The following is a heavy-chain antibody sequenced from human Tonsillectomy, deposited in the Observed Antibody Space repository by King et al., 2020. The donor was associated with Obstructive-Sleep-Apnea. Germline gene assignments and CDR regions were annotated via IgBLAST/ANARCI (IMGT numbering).Heavy chain of an antibody. CDR3: AREDGSGTRGYYYYGMDV. Sequence: VQLQESGPGLVKPSQTLSLTFTVSGGSISSVGYYWSWIRQHPGKGLVWIGYIYYSGSTYYNPSLKSRVTISVATSKNQFSLKLSSVTAADTAVYYCAREDGSGTRGYYYYGMDVWGQGTTVTVSS. CDR1: GGSISSVGYY. D-gene: IGHD3-10*01. V-gene: IGHV4-31*03. CDR2: IYYSGST. J-gene: IGHJ6*02.